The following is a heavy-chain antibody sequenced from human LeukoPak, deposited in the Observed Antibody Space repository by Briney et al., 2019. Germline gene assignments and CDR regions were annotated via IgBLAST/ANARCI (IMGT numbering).Heavy chain of an antibody. CDR2: ISYDGSNK. V-gene: IGHV3-30*04. D-gene: IGHD3-9*01. CDR1: GFTFTRFA. CDR3: ARVGGDVLIGHRSGYYYVMDV. J-gene: IGHJ6*02. Sequence: GRSLRLSCAASGFTFTRFAMYWVRQAPGKGLEWVALISYDGSNKYYADSVKGRFTISRDNSKNTVYLRMNSPRAEDTAVYYCARVGGDVLIGHRSGYYYVMDVWGQGTTVTVSS.